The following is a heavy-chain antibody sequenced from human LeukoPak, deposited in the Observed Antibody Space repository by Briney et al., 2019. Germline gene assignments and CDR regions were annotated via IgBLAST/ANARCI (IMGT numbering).Heavy chain of an antibody. CDR1: GFTFSRYG. Sequence: PGRSLRLTCAASGFTFSRYGMHWVRQAPGKGLEWVAVTSSDGSNKHYADSVKGRFTISRDNSKNTLYLQMNSLRAEDTGVFYCAKERVNGDYVYYYYGMDVWGQGTTVTVP. CDR2: TSSDGSNK. V-gene: IGHV3-30*18. J-gene: IGHJ6*02. D-gene: IGHD4-17*01. CDR3: AKERVNGDYVYYYYGMDV.